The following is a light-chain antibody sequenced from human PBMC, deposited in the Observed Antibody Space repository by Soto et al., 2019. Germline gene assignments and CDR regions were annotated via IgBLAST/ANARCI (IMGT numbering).Light chain of an antibody. CDR3: QFYGDPPKT. V-gene: IGKV3-20*01. J-gene: IGKJ1*01. CDR2: DAY. Sequence: EIVLTKSPGTLSLSPGDRGTLSCRASQSVSSNFLAWYQQKPGQAPRLLIFDAYTRATGIPDRFTGRGSGTDFTLTISRLEPEDFAVYYCQFYGDPPKTFGQGTKVEIK. CDR1: QSVSSNF.